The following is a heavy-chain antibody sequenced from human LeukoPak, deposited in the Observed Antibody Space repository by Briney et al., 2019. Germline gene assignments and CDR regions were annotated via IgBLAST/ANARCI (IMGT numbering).Heavy chain of an antibody. J-gene: IGHJ6*04. CDR2: IIPIFGTA. V-gene: IGHV1-69*13. D-gene: IGHD5-12*01. Sequence: SVKVSCKASGCTFSSYAISWVRQAPGPGLEWMGGIIPIFGTANYAQKFQGRVTITADESTSTAYMELSSLRSEDTAVYYCASWWLRPGRHYYYYYGMDVWGKGTTVTVSS. CDR3: ASWWLRPGRHYYYYYGMDV. CDR1: GCTFSSYA.